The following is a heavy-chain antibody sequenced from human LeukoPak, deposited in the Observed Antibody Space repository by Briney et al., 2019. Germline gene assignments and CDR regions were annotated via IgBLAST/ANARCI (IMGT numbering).Heavy chain of an antibody. Sequence: SETLSLTCAVSGGSFSGYYWSWVRQPPGKGLEWIGEINHSGSTNYNPSLKSRVTISVDTSKNQFSLKLGSVPAAGTAVYCGARHIRGGSSPEVDYWGQGALVAVSS. V-gene: IGHV4-34*01. CDR1: GGSFSGYY. D-gene: IGHD6-6*01. J-gene: IGHJ4*02. CDR2: INHSGST. CDR3: ARHIRGGSSPEVDY.